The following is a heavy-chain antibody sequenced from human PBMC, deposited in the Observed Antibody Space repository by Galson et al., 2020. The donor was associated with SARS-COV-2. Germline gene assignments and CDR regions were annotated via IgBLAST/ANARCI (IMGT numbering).Heavy chain of an antibody. J-gene: IGHJ6*02. D-gene: IGHD4-17*01. V-gene: IGHV3-23*01. Sequence: AGSLRLSCAGSGFTFNNYGLTWVRQAPGKGLEWVAGISGSGISNGISTNYADSVKSRFSTSRDDPRGNVYLHMTSLRAEDTAIYFCARVATVTPTYYYYGMDVWGQGTTVTVSS. CDR1: GFTFNNYG. CDR2: ISGSGISNGIST. CDR3: ARVATVTPTYYYYGMDV.